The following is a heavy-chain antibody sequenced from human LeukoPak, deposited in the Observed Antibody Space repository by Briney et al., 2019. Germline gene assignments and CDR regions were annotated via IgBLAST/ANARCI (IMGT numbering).Heavy chain of an antibody. V-gene: IGHV3-48*04. CDR3: ARNWNYADY. CDR1: GFTFSSYS. Sequence: GGSLRLSCAASGFTFSSYSMNRVRQAPGKGLEWVSYISSSSSTIYYADSVKGRFTISRDNAKNSLYLQMNSLRAEDTAVYYCARNWNYADYWGQGTLVTVSS. CDR2: ISSSSSTI. J-gene: IGHJ4*02. D-gene: IGHD1-7*01.